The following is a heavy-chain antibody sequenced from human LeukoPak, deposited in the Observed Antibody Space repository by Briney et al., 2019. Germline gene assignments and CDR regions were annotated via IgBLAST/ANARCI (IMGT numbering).Heavy chain of an antibody. CDR3: TRATVRGVITHNYYFDY. V-gene: IGHV3-49*04. J-gene: IGHJ4*02. CDR2: IRSKAYGGTT. CDR1: GFTFGDYA. Sequence: GGSLRLSCTASGFTFGDYAMSWVRQAPGKGREWVGFIRSKAYGGTTEYAASVKGRFTISRDDSKSIAYLQMNSLKTEDTAVYYCTRATVRGVITHNYYFDYWGQGTLVTVSS. D-gene: IGHD3-10*01.